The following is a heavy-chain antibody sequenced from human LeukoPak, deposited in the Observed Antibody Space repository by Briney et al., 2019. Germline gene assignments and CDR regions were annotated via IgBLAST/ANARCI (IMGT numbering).Heavy chain of an antibody. CDR2: FDPEDGET. D-gene: IGHD3-3*01. CDR3: ATVPRFLEWLLYDY. CDR1: GYTLTELS. Sequence: VASVKVSCKVSGYTLTELSMHWVRQAPGKGLEWMGGFDPEDGETIYAQKFQGRVTMTEDTSTDTAYMELSSLRSEDTAVYYCATVPRFLEWLLYDYWGQGTPVTVSS. J-gene: IGHJ4*02. V-gene: IGHV1-24*01.